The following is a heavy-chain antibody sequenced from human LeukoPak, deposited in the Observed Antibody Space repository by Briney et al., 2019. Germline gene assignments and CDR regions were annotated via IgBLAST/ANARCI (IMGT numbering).Heavy chain of an antibody. J-gene: IGHJ6*02. CDR1: GLTFSTYV. V-gene: IGHV3-23*01. CDR2: ISESGGST. CDR3: GRYYVMDV. Sequence: GGSLRLSCAASGLTFSTYVMNWVRQAPGKGLEWVSTISESGGSTYYADSVKGRFTISRDNSKSTLYLQMNSLRAEDAAVYYCGRYYVMDVWGQGTSVTVSS.